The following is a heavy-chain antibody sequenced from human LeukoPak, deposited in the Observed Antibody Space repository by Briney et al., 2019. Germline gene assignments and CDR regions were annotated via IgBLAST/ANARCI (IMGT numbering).Heavy chain of an antibody. CDR3: SRQSAGWYLPDY. J-gene: IGHJ4*02. CDR1: GYSFNTYW. CDR2: IYPDVPET. D-gene: IGHD6-19*01. V-gene: IGHV5-51*01. Sequence: GESLKISCQGSGYSFNTYWIAWVRHVSGKGLEWVGIIYPDVPETKYSPSFQGQVSISADKSINTAYLQWSSVRASDSALYYCSRQSAGWYLPDYWGQGTLVTVSS.